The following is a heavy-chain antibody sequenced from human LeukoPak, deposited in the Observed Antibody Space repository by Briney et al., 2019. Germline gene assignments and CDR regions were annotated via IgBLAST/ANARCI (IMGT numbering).Heavy chain of an antibody. D-gene: IGHD7-27*01. CDR3: ARELTGFDY. V-gene: IGHV6-1*01. CDR2: KYYRSQWYN. J-gene: IGHJ4*02. Sequence: SQTLSLICAISGVSFSSNNAAWNWLRQSPSRGLEWLGRKYYRSQWYNDYAIFVRSRITFNADTSKKQFSLQLNSVTPEDTAVYYCARELTGFDYWGQGTLVSVSS. CDR1: GVSFSSNNAA.